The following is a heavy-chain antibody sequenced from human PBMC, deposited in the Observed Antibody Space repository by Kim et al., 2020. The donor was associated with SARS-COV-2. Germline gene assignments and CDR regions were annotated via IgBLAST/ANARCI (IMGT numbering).Heavy chain of an antibody. J-gene: IGHJ6*02. CDR1: GFTFSSYA. D-gene: IGHD3-3*01. V-gene: IGHV3-48*03. CDR3: ARDRPGVTFFGVVIRDPLIDV. Sequence: GGSLRLSCAASGFTFSSYAMHWVRQAPGKGLEWVSYITSSGSTIYYADSVKGRFTISRDNSKNTLYLQMNSLRAEDTAVYYCARDRPGVTFFGVVIRDPLIDVWGQGTTVTVSS. CDR2: ITSSGSTI.